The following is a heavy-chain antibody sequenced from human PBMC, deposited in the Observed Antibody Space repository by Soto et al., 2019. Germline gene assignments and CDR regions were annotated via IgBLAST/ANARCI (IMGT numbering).Heavy chain of an antibody. J-gene: IGHJ5*02. CDR3: ARSEVPGAMGGLFDP. CDR1: GFSLSSDG. V-gene: IGHV1-18*01. CDR2: ISPYYDSI. D-gene: IGHD3-16*01. Sequence: GASVKVSCKTSGFSLSSDGINWVRRAPGQALEWLGWISPYYDSINYAQKFQGRVTLTTDTSTSTAYMELRSLRSDDTAVYYCARSEVPGAMGGLFDPRGQGTLVIVSA.